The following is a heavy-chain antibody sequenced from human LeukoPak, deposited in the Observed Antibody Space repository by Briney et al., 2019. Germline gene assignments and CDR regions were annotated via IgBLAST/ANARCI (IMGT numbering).Heavy chain of an antibody. Sequence: GGSLRLSCAASGFTFNSHSLMWLRQAPGNGLEWVSSISPDSGYIYYADSVKGRFTISRDKAENSLFLQMNSLGAEDTAVYYCAPFSAVTHYYFDYWGQGTLVTVSS. J-gene: IGHJ4*02. CDR1: GFTFNSHS. CDR3: APFSAVTHYYFDY. CDR2: ISPDSGYI. D-gene: IGHD6-13*01. V-gene: IGHV3-21*01.